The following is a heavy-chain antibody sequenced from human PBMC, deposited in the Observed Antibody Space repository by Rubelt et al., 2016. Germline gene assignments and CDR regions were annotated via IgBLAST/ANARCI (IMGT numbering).Heavy chain of an antibody. Sequence: VQLLESGGGLVKPGGSLRLSCAASEFTFSNYYMSWIRQAPGKGLEWVSYISSTGGCTVYADSVRGRFTISRDNAENSLYLQMNSLGVEDTAVYYCARGSTVKPRNIGMLGPGMDVWGQGTTVTVSS. D-gene: IGHD2/OR15-2a*01. CDR3: ARGSTVKPRNIGMLGPGMDV. CDR1: EFTFSNYY. V-gene: IGHV3-11*06. CDR2: ISSTGGCT. J-gene: IGHJ6*02.